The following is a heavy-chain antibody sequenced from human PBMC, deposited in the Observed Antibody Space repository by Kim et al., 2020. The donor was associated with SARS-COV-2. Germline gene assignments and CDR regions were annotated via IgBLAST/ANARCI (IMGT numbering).Heavy chain of an antibody. CDR2: ISYDGSNK. Sequence: GGSLRLSCAASGFTFSSYGMHWVRQAPGKGLEWVAVISYDGSNKYYADSVKGRFTISRDNSKNTLYLQMNSLRAEDTAVYYCAKPKDARVLGSDYFDYWGQGTLVTVSS. CDR3: AKPKDARVLGSDYFDY. D-gene: IGHD2-2*01. J-gene: IGHJ4*02. CDR1: GFTFSSYG. V-gene: IGHV3-30*18.